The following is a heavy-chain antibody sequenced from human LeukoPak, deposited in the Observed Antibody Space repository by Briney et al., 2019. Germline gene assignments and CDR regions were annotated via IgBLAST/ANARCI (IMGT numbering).Heavy chain of an antibody. D-gene: IGHD6-13*01. CDR1: GYTFTAYY. CDR2: INPNSGGT. J-gene: IGHJ6*03. Sequence: ASVKVSCKASGYTFTAYYMHWVRQAPGQGLEWMGWINPNSGGTNYAQKFQGRVTMTRDTSISTAYMELSRLTSDDTAVYYCARDNIAAAGYYMDVSGKGTTVTVSS. V-gene: IGHV1-2*02. CDR3: ARDNIAAAGYYMDV.